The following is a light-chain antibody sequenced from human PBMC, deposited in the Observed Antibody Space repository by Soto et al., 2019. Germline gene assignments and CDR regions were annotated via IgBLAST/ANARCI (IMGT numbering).Light chain of an antibody. CDR2: GAS. Sequence: EIVLTQSPGTLSLSPGERATLSCRASQSVSSSYIAWYQQKPGQAPRLLIYGASSRATGIPDRFSGSGSGTDFTLTISRLEPEDFAVYYCQQYGSSFTFGPGTKVDI. CDR3: QQYGSSFT. CDR1: QSVSSSY. V-gene: IGKV3-20*01. J-gene: IGKJ3*01.